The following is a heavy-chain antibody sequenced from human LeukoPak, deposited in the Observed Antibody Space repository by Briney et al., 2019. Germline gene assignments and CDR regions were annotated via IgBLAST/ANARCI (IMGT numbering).Heavy chain of an antibody. CDR1: GGSISSTNYY. Sequence: PSETLSLTCTVSGGSISSTNYYWGWIRQPPGKGLEWVGSFFFPGNTFYNPSLKSRVTISVDTSKNQFSLTLGSVTAADTAVYYCARHQTGLLYYGSGSHTAAFNLWGQGTRVTVSS. V-gene: IGHV4-39*01. CDR3: ARHQTGLLYYGSGSHTAAFNL. D-gene: IGHD3-10*01. J-gene: IGHJ3*01. CDR2: FFFPGNT.